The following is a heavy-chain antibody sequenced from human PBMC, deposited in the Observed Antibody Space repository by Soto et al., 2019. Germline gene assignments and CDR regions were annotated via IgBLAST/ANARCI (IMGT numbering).Heavy chain of an antibody. V-gene: IGHV1-8*01. Sequence: ASVKVSCKASGYTFTSYDISWVRQATGQGLEWMGWMNPNSGNTGYAQKFQGRVTMTRNTSISTAYMELSSLRSEDTAVYYCATRRLGYCSSTSCYYWFDPWGQGTLVTVSS. CDR2: MNPNSGNT. D-gene: IGHD2-2*01. J-gene: IGHJ5*02. CDR3: ATRRLGYCSSTSCYYWFDP. CDR1: GYTFTSYD.